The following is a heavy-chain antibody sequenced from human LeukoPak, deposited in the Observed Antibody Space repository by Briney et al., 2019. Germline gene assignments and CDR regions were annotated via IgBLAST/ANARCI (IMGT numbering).Heavy chain of an antibody. D-gene: IGHD3-10*01. CDR3: ASLVPHTYYYGSELDFDY. J-gene: IGHJ4*02. Sequence: GGSLRLSCAASGFTFSSYEMNWVRQAPGKGLEWVSSISSSSSYIYYADSVKGRFTISRDNAKNSLYLQMNSLRAEDTAVYYCASLVPHTYYYGSELDFDYWGQGTLVTVSS. CDR1: GFTFSSYE. V-gene: IGHV3-21*01. CDR2: ISSSSSYI.